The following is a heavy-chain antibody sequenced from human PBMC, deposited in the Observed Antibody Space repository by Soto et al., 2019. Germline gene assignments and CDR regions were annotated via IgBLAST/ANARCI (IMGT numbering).Heavy chain of an antibody. CDR2: ITDTGGAT. D-gene: IGHD5-12*01. V-gene: IGHV3-23*01. J-gene: IGHJ4*02. CDR3: AKDHVATIFLPFFDY. Sequence: GGFLRLSCAASGFTFSSYAMSWVRQAPGKGLECVSTITDTGGATSYADSVKGRFTISRDNSKNTLYLQMNSLRAEDTAVYYCAKDHVATIFLPFFDYWGQGTLVTVSS. CDR1: GFTFSSYA.